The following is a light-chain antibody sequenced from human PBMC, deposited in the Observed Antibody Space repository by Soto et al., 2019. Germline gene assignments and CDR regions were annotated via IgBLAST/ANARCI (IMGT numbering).Light chain of an antibody. J-gene: IGLJ1*01. CDR1: SGSIASNY. CDR2: EDN. V-gene: IGLV6-57*03. CDR3: QSYDSSNYV. Sequence: FILTQPHSVSESPGKTVTISCTRSSGSIASNYVQWYQQRPGSAPTTVIYEDNQRPSGVPDRFSGSIDSSSNSASLTISGLKTEDEADYYCQSYDSSNYVFGTGTKVTVL.